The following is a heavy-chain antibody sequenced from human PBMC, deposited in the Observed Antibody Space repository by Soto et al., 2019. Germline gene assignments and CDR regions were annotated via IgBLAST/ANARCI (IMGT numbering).Heavy chain of an antibody. CDR2: ISGSGDYT. Sequence: EVQLLESGGGLVQPGESLRLSCAASGFTFSSYAMTWVRQAPGKGLEWVSSISGSGDYTYFADSVKGRFTISRDNSKEPLYLQMSSLGVEDTAIYYCAKDSRRQPQGWFDPWGQGTLVTVSS. CDR1: GFTFSSYA. V-gene: IGHV3-23*01. CDR3: AKDSRRQPQGWFDP. J-gene: IGHJ5*02.